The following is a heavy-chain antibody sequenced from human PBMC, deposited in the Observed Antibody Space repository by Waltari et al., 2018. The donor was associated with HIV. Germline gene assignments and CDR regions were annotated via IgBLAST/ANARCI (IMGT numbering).Heavy chain of an antibody. CDR2: IRSKAYGGTT. J-gene: IGHJ6*02. V-gene: IGHV3-49*04. D-gene: IGHD5-12*01. Sequence: EVQLVESGGGLVQPGRALRLSCTATGFTLGDYATPWVRLAQGRGLEWVGFIRSKAYGGTTEYAASVKGRFTISRDDSKSIAYLQMNSLKTEDTAVYYCTRDPTYGGYDTYGMDVWGQGTTVTVSS. CDR3: TRDPTYGGYDTYGMDV. CDR1: GFTLGDYA.